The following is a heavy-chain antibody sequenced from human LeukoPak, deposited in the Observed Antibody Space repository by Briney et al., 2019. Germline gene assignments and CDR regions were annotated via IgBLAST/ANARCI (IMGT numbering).Heavy chain of an antibody. D-gene: IGHD5-18*01. Sequence: PSETLSLTCAVYGGSFIGYYWSWIRQPPGKGLEWIGEINHSASTNYNPSLKSRVTISVDTSKNQFSLKLSSVTAADTAVYYCARVPGYSYGIDYWGQGTLVTVSS. V-gene: IGHV4-34*01. J-gene: IGHJ4*02. CDR3: ARVPGYSYGIDY. CDR2: INHSAST. CDR1: GGSFIGYY.